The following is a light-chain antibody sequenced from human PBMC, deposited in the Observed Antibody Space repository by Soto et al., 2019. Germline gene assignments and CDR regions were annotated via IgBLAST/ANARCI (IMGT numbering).Light chain of an antibody. CDR3: QQRTNWPPAIT. Sequence: EIVLTQSPATLSLSPGERATLSCRASQSVRSYLGWYQQKPGQAPRLLIYDASNRATGIPARFSGSGSGTDFTLTISSLEPEDFAVYYCQQRTNWPPAITFGQGTRLEIK. V-gene: IGKV3-11*01. CDR1: QSVRSY. J-gene: IGKJ5*01. CDR2: DAS.